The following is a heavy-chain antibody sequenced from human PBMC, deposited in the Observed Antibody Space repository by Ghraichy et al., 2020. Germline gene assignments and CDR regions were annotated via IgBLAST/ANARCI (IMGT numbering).Heavy chain of an antibody. J-gene: IGHJ4*02. D-gene: IGHD3-9*01. Sequence: SQTLSLTCAVYGGSFSGYYWSWIRQPPGKGLEWIGEINHSGSTNYNPSLKSRVTISVDTSKNQFSLKLSSVTAADTAVYYCARVKRYYDILTGYAPFDYWGQGTLVTVAS. CDR2: INHSGST. CDR3: ARVKRYYDILTGYAPFDY. CDR1: GGSFSGYY. V-gene: IGHV4-34*01.